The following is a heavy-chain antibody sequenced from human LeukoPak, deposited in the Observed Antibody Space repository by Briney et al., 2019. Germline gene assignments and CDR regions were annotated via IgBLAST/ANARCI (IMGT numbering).Heavy chain of an antibody. CDR2: IYHSGST. V-gene: IGHV4-38-2*02. Sequence: SETLSLTCTVSGYSNISDYFWGWIRQPPGKGLKWIGTIYHSGSTYYSPSLKSRVTVSVDTSKNEFSLKLSSVTAADTAVYFCARGIVGSRDFYFRYYFDYWGQGTLVTVSS. J-gene: IGHJ4*02. CDR1: GYSNISDYF. D-gene: IGHD3/OR15-3a*01. CDR3: ARGIVGSRDFYFRYYFDY.